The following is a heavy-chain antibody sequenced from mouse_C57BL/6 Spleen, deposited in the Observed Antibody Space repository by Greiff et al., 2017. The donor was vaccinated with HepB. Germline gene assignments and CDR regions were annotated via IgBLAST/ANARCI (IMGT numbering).Heavy chain of an antibody. CDR3: ASGGSADYFDY. V-gene: IGHV1-22*01. Sequence: EVQVVESGPELVKPGASVKMSCKASGYTFTDYNMHWVKQSHGKSLEWIGYINPNNGGTSYNQKFKGKATLTVNKSSSTAYMELRSLTSEDSAVYYCASGGSADYFDYWGQGTTLTVSS. CDR1: GYTFTDYN. CDR2: INPNNGGT. J-gene: IGHJ2*01.